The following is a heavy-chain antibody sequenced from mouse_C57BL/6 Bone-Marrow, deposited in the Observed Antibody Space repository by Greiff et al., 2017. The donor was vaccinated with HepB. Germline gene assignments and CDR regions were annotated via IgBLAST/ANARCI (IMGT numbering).Heavy chain of an antibody. V-gene: IGHV1-9*01. CDR2: ILPGSGST. Sequence: QVQLKESGAELMKPGASVKLSCKATGYTFTGYWIEWVKQRPGHGLEWIGEILPGSGSTNYNEKFKGKATFTADTSSNTAYMQLSSLTTEVSAIYYCARYYYGSSYYFDYWGQGTTLTVSS. CDR3: ARYYYGSSYYFDY. D-gene: IGHD1-1*01. J-gene: IGHJ2*01. CDR1: GYTFTGYW.